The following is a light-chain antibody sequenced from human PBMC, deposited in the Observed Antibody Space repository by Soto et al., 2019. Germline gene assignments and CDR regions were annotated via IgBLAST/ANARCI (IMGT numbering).Light chain of an antibody. V-gene: IGLV6-57*04. CDR1: GGSIASNY. J-gene: IGLJ2*01. Sequence: NFMLTQPHSVSESPGETVTISCTRTGGSIASNYVQWYQQRPGSAPTTVIYVFDQRPSGVPGRFSGSIDRSSNSASLTISGLKTEDEADYYCQSYDGYNHVVLGGGTKVTVL. CDR3: QSYDGYNHVV. CDR2: VFD.